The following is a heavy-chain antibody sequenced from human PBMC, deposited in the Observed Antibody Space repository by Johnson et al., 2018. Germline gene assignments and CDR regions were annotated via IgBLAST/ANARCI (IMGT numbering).Heavy chain of an antibody. D-gene: IGHD2/OR15-2a*01. CDR1: GFTFSSYS. CDR3: ARVIGTFYYYDYGMNV. CDR2: ISSSSSTI. V-gene: IGHV3-48*02. J-gene: IGHJ6*02. Sequence: VQLVESGGGLVQPRGSLRLSCAASGFTFSSYSMNWARPAPGKGLEWVSFISSSSSTIYYADSVKGRFPLPRDNAKNSLYLQMNSLRDEDTAVYYCARVIGTFYYYDYGMNVWGQGTTVTVSS.